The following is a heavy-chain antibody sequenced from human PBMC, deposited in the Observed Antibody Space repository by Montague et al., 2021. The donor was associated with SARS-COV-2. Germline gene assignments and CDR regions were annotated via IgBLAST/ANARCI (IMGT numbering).Heavy chain of an antibody. D-gene: IGHD3-10*01. CDR2: IYYSGGI. J-gene: IGHJ5*02. CDR1: GGSMSDHY. CDR3: ARAVSVRRAVNWFDP. V-gene: IGHV4-59*11. Sequence: SETLSLTCTVSGGSMSDHYWAWIRQPPGKGLEWLAYIYYSGGINSSVSLKSRVTMSVDTSKNQFSLKLTSVTAADTAVYYCARAVSVRRAVNWFDPWGQGTLVTVSS.